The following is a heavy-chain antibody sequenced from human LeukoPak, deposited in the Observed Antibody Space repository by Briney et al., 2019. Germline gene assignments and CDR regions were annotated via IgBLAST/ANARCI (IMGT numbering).Heavy chain of an antibody. J-gene: IGHJ4*02. CDR1: GYTFTSYA. V-gene: IGHV1-3*01. CDR3: ARSAYIGWFPNDF. Sequence: ASVKVSCKASGYTFTSYATHWVRQAPGQRLEWMGWINAGNGNTKYSQKFQGRVTITRDTSASTVYMELSSLRSEDTAVYYCARSAYIGWFPNDFWGQGTLVTVSS. CDR2: INAGNGNT. D-gene: IGHD6-19*01.